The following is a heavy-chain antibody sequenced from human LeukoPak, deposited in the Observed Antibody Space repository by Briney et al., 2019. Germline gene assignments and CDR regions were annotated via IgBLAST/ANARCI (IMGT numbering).Heavy chain of an antibody. CDR2: IYYSGST. J-gene: IGHJ4*02. CDR1: GGSISSYY. CDR3: ASLYGSGGYYIDY. D-gene: IGHD3-10*01. V-gene: IGHV4-59*01. Sequence: SETLSLTCTVSGGSISSYYWSWIRQPPGKGLEWIGYIYYSGSTNYNPSLKSRVTISVDTSKNQLSLKLSSVTAADTAVYYCASLYGSGGYYIDYWGQGTLVTVSS.